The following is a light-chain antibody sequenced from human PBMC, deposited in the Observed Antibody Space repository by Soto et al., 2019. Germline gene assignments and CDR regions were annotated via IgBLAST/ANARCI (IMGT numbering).Light chain of an antibody. CDR2: GAS. CDR1: QSVSSSY. V-gene: IGKV3-20*01. J-gene: IGKJ1*01. CDR3: QQYGSSLGT. Sequence: EIVLTQSPGTLSLSPGERATLSCRASQSVSSSYFAWYQQKPGQAPRLLIYGASSRATGIPDRFSGSGSGTDFTLTISRLEPEDFAVYYCQQYGSSLGTFGQGTKGESK.